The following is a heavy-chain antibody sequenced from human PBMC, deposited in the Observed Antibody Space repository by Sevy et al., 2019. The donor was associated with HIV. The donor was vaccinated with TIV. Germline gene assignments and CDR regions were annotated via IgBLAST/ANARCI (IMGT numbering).Heavy chain of an antibody. Sequence: GGSLRLSCTASGFTFSNFGIHWVRQALGKGLQWVALMWYDGNNKYYADSVKGRFTISRDSSKNTVYLQMNNLRAEDTAMYYCARGPSLIVAGAAGYLDYWGQGTLVTVSS. CDR1: GFTFSNFG. J-gene: IGHJ4*02. D-gene: IGHD2-21*01. CDR2: MWYDGNNK. V-gene: IGHV3-33*01. CDR3: ARGPSLIVAGAAGYLDY.